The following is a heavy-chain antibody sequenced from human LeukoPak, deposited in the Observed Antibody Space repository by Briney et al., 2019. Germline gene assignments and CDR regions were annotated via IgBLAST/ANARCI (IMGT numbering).Heavy chain of an antibody. CDR1: GGSVTGYS. CDR2: ITHSGST. V-gene: IGHV4-34*01. D-gene: IGHD6-6*01. CDR3: ARGQGTLPRPRWFDP. J-gene: IGHJ5*02. Sequence: SETLSLTCAVYGGSVTGYSWSWIRQSPGRRLGWIGEITHSGSTNYNPSLESRVTISVDASRFQFSLNLTSVSAGDTALYYCARGQGTLPRPRWFDPGGQGARVTVSS.